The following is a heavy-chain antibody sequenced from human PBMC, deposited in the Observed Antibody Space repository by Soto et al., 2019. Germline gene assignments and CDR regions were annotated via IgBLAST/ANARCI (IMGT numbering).Heavy chain of an antibody. D-gene: IGHD3-16*01. CDR1: GGSISSGGYS. CDR2: IYHSGST. CDR3: ARVLTSGHYYYYYGMDV. J-gene: IGHJ6*02. Sequence: PSETLSLTCAVSGGSISSGGYSWSWIRQPPGKGLEWIGYIYHSGSTYYNPSLKSRVTISVDRSKNQFSLKLRSVTAADTAVYYCARVLTSGHYYYYYGMDVWGQGTTVTVSS. V-gene: IGHV4-30-2*01.